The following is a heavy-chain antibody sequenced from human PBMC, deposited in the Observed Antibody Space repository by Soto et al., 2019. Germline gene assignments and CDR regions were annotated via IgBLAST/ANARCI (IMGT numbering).Heavy chain of an antibody. CDR1: GYNFAGYW. V-gene: IGHV5-51*01. J-gene: IGHJ4*02. CDR3: ARGGVSTRTFDY. D-gene: IGHD3-3*01. Sequence: PGESLKISCTGSGYNFAGYWIAWVRQMPGKGLELMGIIYPSDSDTRYRPSLQGQVTISADKSISSAYLQWSSLRASDTAMYYCARGGVSTRTFDYWGQGTPVTV. CDR2: IYPSDSDT.